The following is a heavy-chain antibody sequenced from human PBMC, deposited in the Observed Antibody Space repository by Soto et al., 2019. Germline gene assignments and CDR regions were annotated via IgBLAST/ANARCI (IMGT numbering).Heavy chain of an antibody. CDR1: GFTFSSYG. Sequence: QVQLVESGGGVVQPGRSLRLSCAASGFTFSSYGMHWVRQAPGKGLEWVAVISYDGSNKYYADSVKGRFTISRDNSMNTLYLQMNSLRAEDTAVYYCAKDRFRIAVAAPFDYWGQGTLVTVSS. D-gene: IGHD6-19*01. CDR3: AKDRFRIAVAAPFDY. CDR2: ISYDGSNK. V-gene: IGHV3-30*18. J-gene: IGHJ4*02.